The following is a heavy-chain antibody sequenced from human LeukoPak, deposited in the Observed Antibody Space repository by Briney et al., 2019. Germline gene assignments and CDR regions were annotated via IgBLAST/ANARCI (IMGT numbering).Heavy chain of an antibody. CDR1: GYTFTSYG. J-gene: IGHJ1*01. D-gene: IGHD3-22*01. V-gene: IGHV1-18*01. CDR2: ISAYNGNT. CDR3: ARDGVHQYYYDSTGYFQH. Sequence: ASVKVSCKASGYTFTSYGISWVRQAPGQGLEWMGLISAYNGNTNYAQKLQGRVTMTTDTSTSTAYMELRSLRSDDTAVYYCARDGVHQYYYDSTGYFQHWGQGTLVTVSS.